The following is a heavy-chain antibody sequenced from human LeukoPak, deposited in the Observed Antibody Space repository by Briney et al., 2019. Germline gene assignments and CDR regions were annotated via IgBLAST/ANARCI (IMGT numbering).Heavy chain of an antibody. V-gene: IGHV4-34*01. CDR1: GGSLSGYY. J-gene: IGHJ5*02. D-gene: IGHD6-13*01. CDR2: INHSGSI. CDR3: ARHGYSSSWDPERGNWFDP. Sequence: SETLSLTCAVYGGSLSGYYWSWIRQPPGKGLEWIAEINHSGSINSSPSLKSRVAVSVDTSRNQFSLKLTSVTAADTAVYYCARHGYSSSWDPERGNWFDPWGQGTLVTVSS.